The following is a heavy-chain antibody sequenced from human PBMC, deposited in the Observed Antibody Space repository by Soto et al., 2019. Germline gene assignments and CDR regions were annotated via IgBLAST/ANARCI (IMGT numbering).Heavy chain of an antibody. CDR2: ISGSGTST. J-gene: IGHJ5*01. V-gene: IGHV3-23*01. CDR1: GFNFGDYA. Sequence: VDLLESGGDRVQPGGTLRLAFAASGFNFGDYAMTWVRLAPGKGLEWVSGISGSGTSTYYGLSVRGRSTVFRDNSEQMVYLQMDSLRVAFTGLYYGVRADGGLVLVGVDNWFGSWGQGAQVPGSS. D-gene: IGHD2-15*01. CDR3: VRADGGLVLVGVDNWFGS.